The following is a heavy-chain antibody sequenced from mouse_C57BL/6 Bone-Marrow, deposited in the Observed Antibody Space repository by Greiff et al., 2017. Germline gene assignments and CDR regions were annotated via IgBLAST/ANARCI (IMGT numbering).Heavy chain of an antibody. Sequence: QVQLKQPGAELVMPGASVKLSCKASGYTFTSYWMHWVKQRPGQGLEWIGEIDPSDSYNNSHQKFTGKSTLTVDKYSCTANMQSSRLTSEETAGYYCARYGGYFDVWGTGTTVTVSS. CDR1: GYTFTSYW. V-gene: IGHV1-69*01. CDR3: ARYGGYFDV. D-gene: IGHD1-1*02. CDR2: IDPSDSYN. J-gene: IGHJ1*03.